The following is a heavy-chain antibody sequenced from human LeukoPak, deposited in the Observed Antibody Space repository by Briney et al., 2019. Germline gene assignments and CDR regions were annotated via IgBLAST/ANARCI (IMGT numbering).Heavy chain of an antibody. CDR3: ARLTGTKGMDV. Sequence: GGSLRLSCAASGFTFSSYGMHWVRQAPGKGLEWVSSISSSSSYIYYADSVKGRFTISRDNAKNSLYLQMNSLRAEDTAVYYCARLTGTKGMDVWGQGTTVTVSS. CDR1: GFTFSSYG. D-gene: IGHD1-7*01. J-gene: IGHJ6*02. V-gene: IGHV3-21*01. CDR2: ISSSSSYI.